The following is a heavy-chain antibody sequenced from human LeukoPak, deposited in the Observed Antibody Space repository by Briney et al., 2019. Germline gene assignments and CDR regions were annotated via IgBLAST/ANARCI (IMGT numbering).Heavy chain of an antibody. J-gene: IGHJ5*02. CDR3: ARHGDLLSPFQT. CDR1: GGSISSTSYY. V-gene: IGHV4-39*01. Sequence: PLETLSLTCTGSGGSISSTSYYWGWVRQPPGKGLEWIGTTNYSGSTYYNPSLKSRVTISVDTSKNQISLKLNSVTAADTAMYYCARHGDLLSPFQTWGQGTLVTVSS. D-gene: IGHD2-21*02. CDR2: TNYSGST.